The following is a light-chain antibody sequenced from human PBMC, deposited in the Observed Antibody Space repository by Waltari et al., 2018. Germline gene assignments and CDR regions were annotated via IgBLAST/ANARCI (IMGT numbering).Light chain of an antibody. CDR2: GAS. CDR1: QSVRGGY. V-gene: IGKV3-20*01. J-gene: IGKJ4*01. CDR3: QEYGSALIT. Sequence: IGLTQSPGTLSFSPGERATLSCRASQSVRGGYLAWYQQKPGQAPRILIYGASSRAIGIPDRFSGSGSGTDFTLTISRLEPEDSAVYYCQEYGSALITFGGGTKVEI.